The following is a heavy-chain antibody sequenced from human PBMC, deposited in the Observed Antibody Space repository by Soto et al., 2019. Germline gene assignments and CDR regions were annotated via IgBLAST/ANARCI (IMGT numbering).Heavy chain of an antibody. V-gene: IGHV3-74*01. CDR2: IYNDGSYT. J-gene: IGHJ4*02. Sequence: LRLSCAASGFIFKMYWMHWVRQTPGKGLVWISRIYNDGSYTDYADSVRGRFTISRDNVNDTLYLQMNNLRAEDSGLYYCTRGPRPISTGTGAYWGQGTQVTVSS. CDR3: TRGPRPISTGTGAY. CDR1: GFIFKMYW. D-gene: IGHD3-10*01.